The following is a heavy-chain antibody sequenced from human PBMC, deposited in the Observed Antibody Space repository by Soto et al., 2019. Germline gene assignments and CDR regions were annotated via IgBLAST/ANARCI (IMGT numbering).Heavy chain of an antibody. J-gene: IGHJ4*02. CDR3: ASRRSGWYLDY. D-gene: IGHD6-19*01. V-gene: IGHV3-23*01. Sequence: EVQLLESGGGLVQPGGSLRLSCAASGFTFSNYAMNWVRQAPGKGLEWVAVISGSGGSTYYADSVKGRFTISRDNSKNTLYLQMNSLSAQDTAVYYCASRRSGWYLDYWGQGTLVTVSS. CDR2: ISGSGGST. CDR1: GFTFSNYA.